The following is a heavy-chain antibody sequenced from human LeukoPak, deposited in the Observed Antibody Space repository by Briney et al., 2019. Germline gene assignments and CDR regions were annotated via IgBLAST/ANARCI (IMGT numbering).Heavy chain of an antibody. Sequence: PGGSLRLSCAASGFTFSNYGMHWVRQAPGKGLEWVAVIWSDGSNQYYADSVKGRFTISRDNSKNTLYLQMNSLRAEDTAVYYCAKPLMTTVTLFDYWGQGTLVTVSS. J-gene: IGHJ4*02. CDR1: GFTFSNYG. V-gene: IGHV3-30*02. CDR2: IWSDGSNQ. D-gene: IGHD4-17*01. CDR3: AKPLMTTVTLFDY.